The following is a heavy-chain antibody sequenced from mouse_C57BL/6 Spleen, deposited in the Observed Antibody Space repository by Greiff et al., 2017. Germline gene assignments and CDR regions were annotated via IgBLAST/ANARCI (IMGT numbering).Heavy chain of an antibody. D-gene: IGHD2-2*01. CDR2: IDPENSGT. CDR1: GYTFTDYE. J-gene: IGHJ2*01. Sequence: VQLQQSGAELVRPGASVTLSCKASGYTFTDYEMHWVKQTPVHGLEWIGAIDPENSGTAYNQKFKGKAILTADTSSSTAYMVLRSLTSEDSAVYYCTRSGGDDGFCYWGQGTTLTVSA. CDR3: TRSGGDDGFCY. V-gene: IGHV1-15*01.